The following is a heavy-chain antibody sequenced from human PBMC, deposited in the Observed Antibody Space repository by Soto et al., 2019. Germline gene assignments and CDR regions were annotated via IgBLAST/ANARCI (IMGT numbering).Heavy chain of an antibody. V-gene: IGHV4-59*12. CDR2: ISYNGIT. CDR1: GGPLNAYY. J-gene: IGHJ4*02. D-gene: IGHD6-25*01. CDR3: ASDRSGSCETFDY. Sequence: QVQLRESGPGQAKPSETLSLACSVSGGPLNAYYWTWIRQPPGKRLEWLGHISYNGITNYNPSLKSRVTMSVDTSKNQISLKLSSVTVADTAIYYCASDRSGSCETFDYWGQGTLVTVSS.